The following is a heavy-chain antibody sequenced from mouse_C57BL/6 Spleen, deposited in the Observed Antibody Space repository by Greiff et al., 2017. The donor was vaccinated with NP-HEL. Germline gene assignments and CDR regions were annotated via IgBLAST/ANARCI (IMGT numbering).Heavy chain of an antibody. CDR1: GYTFTSYW. V-gene: IGHV1-69*01. Sequence: QVQLKQPGAELVMPGASVKLSCKASGYTFTSYWMHWVKQRPGQGLEWIGEIDPSDSYTNYNQKFKGKSTLTVDKSSSTAYMQLSSLTSEDSAVYYCATRGSSYNFDYWGQGTTLTVSS. J-gene: IGHJ2*01. CDR3: ATRGSSYNFDY. CDR2: IDPSDSYT. D-gene: IGHD1-1*01.